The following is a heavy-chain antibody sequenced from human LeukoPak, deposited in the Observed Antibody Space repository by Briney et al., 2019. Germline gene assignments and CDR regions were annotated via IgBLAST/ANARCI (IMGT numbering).Heavy chain of an antibody. V-gene: IGHV3-23*01. D-gene: IGHD2-15*01. Sequence: GGSLRLSCAASGFTFSSYAMSWVRQAPGKGLEWVSAISGSGGSTYYADSVKGRFTISRDNSKNTLYLQMNSLRAEDTAVYYCAKDLIVVVVAARGDAFDIWGQGTMVTVSS. CDR2: ISGSGGST. CDR3: AKDLIVVVVAARGDAFDI. CDR1: GFTFSSYA. J-gene: IGHJ3*02.